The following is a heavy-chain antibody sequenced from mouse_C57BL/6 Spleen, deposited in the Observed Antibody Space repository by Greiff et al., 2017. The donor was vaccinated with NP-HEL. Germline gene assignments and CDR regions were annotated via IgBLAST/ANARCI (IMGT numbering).Heavy chain of an antibody. D-gene: IGHD2-2*01. Sequence: QVQLQQPGAELVRPGSSVKLSCKASGYTFTSYWMHWVKQRPIQGLEWIGNIDPSDSETHYNQKFKDKATLTVDKSSSAAYMQLSSLTSEESAVYYCARGLYGYDGYFDVWGTGTTVTVSS. CDR1: GYTFTSYW. CDR3: ARGLYGYDGYFDV. J-gene: IGHJ1*03. V-gene: IGHV1-52*01. CDR2: IDPSDSET.